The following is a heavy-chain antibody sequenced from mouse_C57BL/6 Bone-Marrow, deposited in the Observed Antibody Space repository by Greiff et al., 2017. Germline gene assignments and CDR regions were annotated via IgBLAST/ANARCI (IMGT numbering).Heavy chain of an antibody. CDR1: GYTFTSSW. Sequence: QVQLQQPGAALVKPGASVKVSCKASGYTFTSSWMPWVKQRPGQGLEWIGRIHPSDIDTNSNQKFTGKATLTVDKSSSTASMQLSSLTSEYSAVYYCAITLLAYWGQGTLVTVSA. CDR2: IHPSDIDT. CDR3: AITLLAY. J-gene: IGHJ3*01. V-gene: IGHV1-74*01.